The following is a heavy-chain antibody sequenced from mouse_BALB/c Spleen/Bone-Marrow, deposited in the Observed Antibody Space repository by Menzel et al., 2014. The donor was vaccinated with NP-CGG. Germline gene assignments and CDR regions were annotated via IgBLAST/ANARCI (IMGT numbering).Heavy chain of an antibody. D-gene: IGHD1-3*01. CDR2: IWGGGST. Sequence: VNVVESGPGLVSPSQRLSITCTVSGFSLTDYGVSWIRQPPGKLEWLGVIWGGGSTYYNSALKSRLSISKDNSKSQVFLKMNSLQTDDTAMYYCAKHRLTYYAMDYWGQGTSVTVSS. CDR3: AKHRLTYYAMDY. V-gene: IGHV2-6-5*01. J-gene: IGHJ4*01. CDR1: GFSLTDYG.